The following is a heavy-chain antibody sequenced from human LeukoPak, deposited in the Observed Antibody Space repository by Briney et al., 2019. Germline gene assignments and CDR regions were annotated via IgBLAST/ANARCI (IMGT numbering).Heavy chain of an antibody. CDR3: ARDQWRYCSGGSCYSDYYYGMDV. CDR1: GGTFSSYA. V-gene: IGHV1-69*04. CDR2: IIPILGIA. D-gene: IGHD2-15*01. J-gene: IGHJ6*02. Sequence: ASVKVSCKASGGTFSSYAISWVRQAPGQGLEWMGRIIPILGIANYAQKFQGRVTITADKSTSTAYMELSSLRSEDTAVYYCARDQWRYCSGGSCYSDYYYGMDVWGQGTTVTVSS.